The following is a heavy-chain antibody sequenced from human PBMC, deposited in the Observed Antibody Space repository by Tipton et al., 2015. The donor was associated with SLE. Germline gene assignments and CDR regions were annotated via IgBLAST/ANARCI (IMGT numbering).Heavy chain of an antibody. J-gene: IGHJ5*01. CDR2: IHDSGST. Sequence: TLSLTCTVSGGSIRNYYWSWIRQSPGKGLEWIAYIHDSGSTNYNPSLRTRVSISLDASKNQLSLKLSSVAAADTAFYYCARGRGPMGLDSWGLGTLVTVSS. CDR3: ARGRGPMGLDS. V-gene: IGHV4-59*01. D-gene: IGHD3-10*01. CDR1: GGSIRNYY.